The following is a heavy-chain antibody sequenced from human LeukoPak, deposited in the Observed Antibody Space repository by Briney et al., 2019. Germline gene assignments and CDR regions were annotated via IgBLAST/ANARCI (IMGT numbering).Heavy chain of an antibody. D-gene: IGHD3-10*01. CDR1: GYSISSGYY. J-gene: IGHJ5*02. Sequence: SETLSLTCTVSGYSISSGYYWGWIRQPPGKGLEWIGTIYHSGSTYYNPSLKSRLTISVDTSKNQFSLKLSSMTAADTAVYYCARNYYGSGLNHGLDPWGQGTLVTVSS. CDR3: ARNYYGSGLNHGLDP. CDR2: IYHSGST. V-gene: IGHV4-38-2*02.